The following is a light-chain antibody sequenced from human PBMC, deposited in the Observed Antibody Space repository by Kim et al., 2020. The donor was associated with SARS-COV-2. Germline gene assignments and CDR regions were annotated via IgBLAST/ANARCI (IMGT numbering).Light chain of an antibody. Sequence: GQSVTISCTVTSSPVGGYNYVSWYQQHPVKAPKLMIYDVSQRPSGVSNRFSGSKSGNTASLTISGLQAEDEADYYCCSYAGSYTYVFGTGTKVTVL. CDR3: CSYAGSYTYV. CDR2: DVS. CDR1: SSPVGGYNY. V-gene: IGLV2-11*01. J-gene: IGLJ1*01.